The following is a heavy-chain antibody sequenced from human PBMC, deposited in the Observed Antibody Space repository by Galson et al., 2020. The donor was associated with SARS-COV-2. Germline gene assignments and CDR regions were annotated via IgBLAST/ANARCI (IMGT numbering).Heavy chain of an antibody. CDR2: VSATGNT. CDR3: ARNPLTVAGTFDN. Sequence: SETLSLTCTVSGGSVSSGAYYWTWIRQPAGKGLEWIGHVSATGNTMYNPSLKSRVTISVDVSKNQFFLSLTSVTAADTAVYYCARNPLTVAGTFDNWGQGTLVTVSS. CDR1: GGSVSSGAYY. D-gene: IGHD6-19*01. V-gene: IGHV4-61*09. J-gene: IGHJ4*02.